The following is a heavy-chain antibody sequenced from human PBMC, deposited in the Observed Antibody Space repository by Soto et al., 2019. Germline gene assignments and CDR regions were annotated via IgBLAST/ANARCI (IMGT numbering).Heavy chain of an antibody. V-gene: IGHV4-38-2*02. Sequence: CSVSGHSISSGYYWGLIRQPPGKGLEWIGSFYHSGSTYYNPSLKSRVTISVDTSKNQFSLKLSSVTAADTAVYYCARGEYYGSGNYFDYWGQGTLVTVSS. CDR1: GHSISSGYY. J-gene: IGHJ4*02. CDR2: FYHSGST. CDR3: ARGEYYGSGNYFDY. D-gene: IGHD3-10*01.